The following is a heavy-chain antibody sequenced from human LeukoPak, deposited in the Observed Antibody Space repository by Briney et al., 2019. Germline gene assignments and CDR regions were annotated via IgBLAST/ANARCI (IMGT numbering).Heavy chain of an antibody. CDR1: GFTFSSYA. CDR3: AKDLRRIAAYYFDY. CDR2: ISSDGRDK. Sequence: PGGSLRLSCAASGFTFSSYAIHWVRQAPGKGLEWVAVISSDGRDKHHAASVKGRFTISRDNSKNTLFLQTNSLRPEDTAVYYCAKDLRRIAAYYFDYWGQGTLVTVSS. D-gene: IGHD6-25*01. J-gene: IGHJ4*02. V-gene: IGHV3-30*18.